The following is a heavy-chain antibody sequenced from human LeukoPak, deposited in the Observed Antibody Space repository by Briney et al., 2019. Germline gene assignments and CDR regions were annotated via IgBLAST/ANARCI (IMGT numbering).Heavy chain of an antibody. J-gene: IGHJ6*03. CDR3: ASKAHGSGSYESLSYYYMDV. V-gene: IGHV1-46*01. Sequence: ASVKVSCKASGYTFTNYGISWVRQAPGQGLEWMGIINPSGGSTSYAQKFQGRVTMTRDMSTSTVYMELSSLRSEDTAVYYCASKAHGSGSYESLSYYYMDVWGKGTTVTISS. CDR2: INPSGGST. CDR1: GYTFTNYG. D-gene: IGHD3-10*01.